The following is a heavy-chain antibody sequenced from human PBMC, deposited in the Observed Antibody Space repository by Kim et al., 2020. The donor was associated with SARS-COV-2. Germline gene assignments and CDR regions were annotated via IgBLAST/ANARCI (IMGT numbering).Heavy chain of an antibody. CDR3: ARVRTSGTYYSHHFAY. J-gene: IGHJ2*01. CDR1: GDSVGSYY. V-gene: IGHV4-59*02. D-gene: IGHD3-10*01. Sequence: SETLSLTCTVSGDSVGSYYWTWIRQPPGKGLEWLGHLYNPRSNNFNPSLKSRLSISIDTSKNKCSLNLTSVTAADTAAYYCARVRTSGTYYSHHFAYGGR. CDR2: LYNPRSN.